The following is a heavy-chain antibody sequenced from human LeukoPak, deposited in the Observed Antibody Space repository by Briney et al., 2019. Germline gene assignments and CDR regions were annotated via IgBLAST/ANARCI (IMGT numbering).Heavy chain of an antibody. Sequence: RGSLRLSCAASGFTFDDYTMHWVRQAPGKGLEWVSLISWDGGSTYYADSVKGRFTISRDNSKNSLYLQMNSLRTEDTALYYCAKGEGYCSGGSCYSVYMDVWGKGTTVTISS. J-gene: IGHJ6*03. CDR2: ISWDGGST. CDR3: AKGEGYCSGGSCYSVYMDV. D-gene: IGHD2-15*01. CDR1: GFTFDDYT. V-gene: IGHV3-43*01.